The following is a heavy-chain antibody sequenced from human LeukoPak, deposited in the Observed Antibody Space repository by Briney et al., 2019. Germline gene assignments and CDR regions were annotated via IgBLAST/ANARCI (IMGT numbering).Heavy chain of an antibody. CDR2: IYHSGST. V-gene: IGHV4-38-2*02. CDR3: ARVGSGWYSGYYYYMDV. CDR1: GYSISSGYY. J-gene: IGHJ6*03. D-gene: IGHD6-19*01. Sequence: PSETLSLTCTVSGYSISSGYYWGWIRQPPGKGLEWIGSIYHSGSTYYNPSLKSRVTISVDTSKNQFSLKLSSVTAADTAVYYCARVGSGWYSGYYYYMDVWGKGTTVTVSS.